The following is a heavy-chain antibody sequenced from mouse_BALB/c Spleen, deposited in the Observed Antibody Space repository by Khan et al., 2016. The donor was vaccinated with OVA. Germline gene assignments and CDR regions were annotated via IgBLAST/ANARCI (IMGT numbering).Heavy chain of an antibody. Sequence: QIQLVQSGPELKKPGETVKISCKASGYTFTNYGMNWVKQAPGKGLKWMGWINTNTGETTYAEEFKGRFAFSLETSASTDYLQINNLKNEDTASXYCARRWRTAYPLYYYPMDYWGQGTSVTVSS. CDR1: GYTFTNYG. CDR3: ARRWRTAYPLYYYPMDY. CDR2: INTNTGET. D-gene: IGHD1-2*01. J-gene: IGHJ4*01. V-gene: IGHV9-3*02.